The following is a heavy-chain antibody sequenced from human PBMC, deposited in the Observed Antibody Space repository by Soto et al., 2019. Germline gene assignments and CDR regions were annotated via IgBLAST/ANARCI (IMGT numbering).Heavy chain of an antibody. V-gene: IGHV1-58*01. CDR3: AALEYYYDSSGISAN. Sequence: SVKVSCKASGFTFTSSAVQWVRQARGQRLEWIGWIVVGSGNTNYAQKFQERVTITRDMSTSTAYMELSSLRSEDTAVYYCAALEYYYDSSGISANWGQGTLVTVSS. CDR2: IVVGSGNT. D-gene: IGHD3-22*01. CDR1: GFTFTSSA. J-gene: IGHJ4*02.